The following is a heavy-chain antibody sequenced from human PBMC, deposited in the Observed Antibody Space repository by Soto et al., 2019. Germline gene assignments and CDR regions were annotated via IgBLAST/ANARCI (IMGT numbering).Heavy chain of an antibody. V-gene: IGHV4-31*03. CDR1: GGSISSGGYY. CDR3: ARSVDP. Sequence: PQALCLTCSVSGGSISSGGYYLCLIRQHPGKGLEWIGYIFYSGTTYYNPSLKSRVTISVDTSKNQFSLKLSSVTAAERAVYYCARSVDPWGQGTLVT. J-gene: IGHJ5*02. CDR2: IFYSGTT.